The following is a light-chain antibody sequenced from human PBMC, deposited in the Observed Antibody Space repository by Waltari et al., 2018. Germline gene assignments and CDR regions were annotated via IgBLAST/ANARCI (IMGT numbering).Light chain of an antibody. V-gene: IGKV1-5*03. J-gene: IGKJ2*01. Sequence: DIQMTQSPSTLSASVGDRVTISCRASQSVGTWLAWYQQQPGKAPKLLIYMASSLERGVPSRFSGSGSGTEFTLTISSLQPDDFATYSCQQYSSFSTFGQGTKVDI. CDR2: MAS. CDR3: QQYSSFST. CDR1: QSVGTW.